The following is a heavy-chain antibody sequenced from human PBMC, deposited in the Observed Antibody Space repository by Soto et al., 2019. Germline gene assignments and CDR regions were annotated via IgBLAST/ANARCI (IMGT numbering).Heavy chain of an antibody. Sequence: EVQLLESGGGLVQPGGSLRLSCTASGFTFSIYPMSWVRQAPGKELEWVSTISGNSGKTNYAESVKGRFSISRDNSKNTVHLQLDSLRAEDTAVYFCAKLGFVLMELYYFHQWGHGTLVTVS. CDR2: ISGNSGKT. D-gene: IGHD2-8*01. CDR3: AKLGFVLMELYYFHQ. J-gene: IGHJ4*01. CDR1: GFTFSIYP. V-gene: IGHV3-23*01.